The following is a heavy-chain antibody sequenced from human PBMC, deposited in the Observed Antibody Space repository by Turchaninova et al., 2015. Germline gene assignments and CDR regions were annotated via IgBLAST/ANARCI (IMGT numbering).Heavy chain of an antibody. J-gene: IGHJ5*02. CDR1: WWYLSSGDYY. D-gene: IGHD3-3*01. V-gene: IGHV4-30-4*01. CDR2: IYYSGIT. CDR3: ARARTNYDFWPFDP. Sequence: QVQLQESGPGLVKPSQNPPLTCTVSWWYLSSGDYYGRWNRQTPGKGLGWIGYIYYSGITHYNPSLKSRVTISVDTSKNQFSLKLSSVTAADTAVYYCARARTNYDFWPFDPWGQGTLVTVSS.